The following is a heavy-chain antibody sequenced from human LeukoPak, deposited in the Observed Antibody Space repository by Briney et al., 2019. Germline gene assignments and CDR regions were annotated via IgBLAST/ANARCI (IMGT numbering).Heavy chain of an antibody. CDR1: GFTLSTYW. Sequence: GGSLRLSCAASGFTLSTYWMHWVRQAPGKGLVWVSRINSEGSSTTYANSVKGRFTISRDNAKNILYLQMNSLRAEDTAVYHCARDPAPQGWFDSWGQGTLVTVSS. V-gene: IGHV3-74*01. CDR3: ARDPAPQGWFDS. CDR2: INSEGSST. J-gene: IGHJ5*01.